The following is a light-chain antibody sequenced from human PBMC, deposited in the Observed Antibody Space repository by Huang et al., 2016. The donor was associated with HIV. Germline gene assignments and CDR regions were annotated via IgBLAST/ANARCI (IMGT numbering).Light chain of an antibody. CDR3: QQYSSWRT. J-gene: IGKJ1*01. Sequence: DIQMTQSPSTLSASVGDRVTSTCRASQTITNWLAWYQQKPGKAPKLRIYKAATLETWGPSRFSGSGSGAEFTLTINRMQPDDFATYYCQQYSSWRTFGQGTKVE. V-gene: IGKV1-5*03. CDR1: QTITNW. CDR2: KAA.